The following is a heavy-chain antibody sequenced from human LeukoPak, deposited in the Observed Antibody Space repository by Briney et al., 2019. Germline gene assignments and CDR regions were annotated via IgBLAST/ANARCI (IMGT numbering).Heavy chain of an antibody. CDR3: ASPRSGYRYTFDY. D-gene: IGHD3-22*01. CDR2: ISTSVST. CDR1: AASISNYY. J-gene: IGHJ4*02. V-gene: IGHV4-4*09. Sequence: SETLSLTSAVSAASISNYYWSWIRQAPGKGLEWIGYISTSVSTNYNPSLTSRVSISLDTSKNRFSLNLKFVTAADTAVYYCASPRSGYRYTFDYWGQGALVTVSS.